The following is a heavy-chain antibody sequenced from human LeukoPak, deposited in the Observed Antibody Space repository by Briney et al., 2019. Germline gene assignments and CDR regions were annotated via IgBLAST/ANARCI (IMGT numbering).Heavy chain of an antibody. D-gene: IGHD2-21*01. J-gene: IGHJ6*02. Sequence: PSETLSLTCSVSGDSISSYHWSWIRQPPGKGLEWIGYIYYSGSPNYNPSLKSRVTISVDTSKNQFSLNLNSVTAADTAVYYCARLRPIEGDYYYNVMDVWGQGTTVTVSS. V-gene: IGHV4-59*01. CDR2: IYYSGSP. CDR3: ARLRPIEGDYYYNVMDV. CDR1: GDSISSYH.